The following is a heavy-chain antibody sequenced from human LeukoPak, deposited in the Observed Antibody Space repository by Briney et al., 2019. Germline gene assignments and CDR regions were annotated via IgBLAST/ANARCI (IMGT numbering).Heavy chain of an antibody. D-gene: IGHD3-3*01. V-gene: IGHV3-7*03. CDR1: GFTFSTYG. CDR2: IKQDGSEK. CDR3: ARAEWSNWYFDL. J-gene: IGHJ2*01. Sequence: PGGSLRLSCAASGFTFSTYGMNWVRQAPGKGLEWVANIKQDGSEKYYVDSVKGRFTLSRDSPKTSLYLQMNSLRAEDTAVYSCARAEWSNWYFDLWGRGTLVTVSS.